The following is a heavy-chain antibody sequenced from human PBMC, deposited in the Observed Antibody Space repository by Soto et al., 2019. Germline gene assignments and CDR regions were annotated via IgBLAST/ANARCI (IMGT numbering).Heavy chain of an antibody. J-gene: IGHJ4*02. CDR2: ISGSGGST. CDR3: AKDRGKIQYYYDSSGYYSDY. V-gene: IGHV3-23*01. Sequence: GGSLRLSCAASGFTFSSYAMSWVRQAPGKGLEWVSAISGSGGSTYYADSVKGRFTISRDNSKNTLYLQMNSLRAEDTAVYYCAKDRGKIQYYYDSSGYYSDYWGQGTLVTVSS. CDR1: GFTFSSYA. D-gene: IGHD3-22*01.